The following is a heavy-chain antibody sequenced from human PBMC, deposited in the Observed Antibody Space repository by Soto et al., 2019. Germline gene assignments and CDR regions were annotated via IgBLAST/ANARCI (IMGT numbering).Heavy chain of an antibody. Sequence: QVRLVESGGGVVQPGRSLRLSCAASGFTFSSYGMHWVRQAPGKGLEWVAVIWYDGSNKYYTDSVKGRFTISRDNSKSTLYLQMNSLRAEDTAVYYCARDHHTAMVQDVWGQGTTVTVSS. CDR3: ARDHHTAMVQDV. D-gene: IGHD5-18*01. J-gene: IGHJ6*02. V-gene: IGHV3-33*01. CDR1: GFTFSSYG. CDR2: IWYDGSNK.